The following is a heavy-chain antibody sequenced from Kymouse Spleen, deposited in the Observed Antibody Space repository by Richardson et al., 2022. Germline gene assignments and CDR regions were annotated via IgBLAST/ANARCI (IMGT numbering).Heavy chain of an antibody. Sequence: EVQLVESGGGLVKPGGSLRLSCAASGFTFSSYSMNWVRQAPGKGLEWVSSISSSSSYIYYADSVKGRFTISRDNAKNSLYLQMNSLRAEDTAVYYCAREDWGYYYGMDVWGQGTTVTVSS. V-gene: IGHV3-21*03. CDR3: AREDWGYYYGMDV. CDR1: GFTFSSYS. D-gene: IGHD7-27*02. CDR2: ISSSSSYI. J-gene: IGHJ6*02.